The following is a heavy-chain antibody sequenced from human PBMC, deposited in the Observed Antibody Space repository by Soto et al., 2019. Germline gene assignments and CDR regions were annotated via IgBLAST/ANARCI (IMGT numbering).Heavy chain of an antibody. CDR2: IYYTGSA. CDR1: GDSVDSGVYY. V-gene: IGHV4-61*08. D-gene: IGHD6-13*01. CDR3: ARGLAAAGWLDP. Sequence: QVHLQESGPGLVKPSETLSLTCTVSGDSVDSGVYYWSWIRQPPGKGLEWIGHIYYTGSAHYDPSLKSRRAMSIDTSKNQFSLTMTSVSAADTAMYYCARGLAAAGWLDPWGQGHRVTVSS. J-gene: IGHJ5*02.